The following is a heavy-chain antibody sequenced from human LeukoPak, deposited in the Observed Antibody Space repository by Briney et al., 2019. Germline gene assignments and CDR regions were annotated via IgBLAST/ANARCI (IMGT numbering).Heavy chain of an antibody. V-gene: IGHV3-30-3*01. Sequence: GRSLRLSCAASGFTFSSYAMHWVGQAPGKGLEWVAVISYDGSNKYYADSVKGRFTISRDNSKNTLYLQMNSLRSEDTAVYYCARGPNMVLWGQGTLVTVSS. CDR1: GFTFSSYA. CDR3: ARGPNMVL. CDR2: ISYDGSNK. D-gene: IGHD4/OR15-4a*01. J-gene: IGHJ4*02.